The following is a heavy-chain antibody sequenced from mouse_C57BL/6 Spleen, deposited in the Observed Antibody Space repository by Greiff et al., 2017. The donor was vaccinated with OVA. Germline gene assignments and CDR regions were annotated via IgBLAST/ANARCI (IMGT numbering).Heavy chain of an antibody. V-gene: IGHV1-80*01. CDR2: IYPGDGDT. Sequence: VQLQQSGAELVKPGASVKISCKASGYAFSSYWMNWVKQRPGKGLEWIGQIYPGDGDTNYNGKFKGKATLTADKSSSTAYMQLSSLTSEDSAVYFCARGSNYVDAMDYWGQGTSVTVSS. J-gene: IGHJ4*01. D-gene: IGHD2-5*01. CDR3: ARGSNYVDAMDY. CDR1: GYAFSSYW.